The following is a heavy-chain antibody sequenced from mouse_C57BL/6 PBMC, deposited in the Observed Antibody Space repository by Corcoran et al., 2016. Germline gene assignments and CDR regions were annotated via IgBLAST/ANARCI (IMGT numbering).Heavy chain of an antibody. J-gene: IGHJ3*01. V-gene: IGHV1-55*01. D-gene: IGHD2-12*01. CDR1: GYTFTSYW. Sequence: QVQLQQPGAELVKPGASVKMSCKASGYTFTSYWITWVKQRPGQGLEWIGDIYPGSGSTNYNEKFKSKATLTVDTSSSTAYMQLSSLTSEDSAVYYCARSYSPPGYWFAYWGQGTLVTVSA. CDR3: ARSYSPPGYWFAY. CDR2: IYPGSGST.